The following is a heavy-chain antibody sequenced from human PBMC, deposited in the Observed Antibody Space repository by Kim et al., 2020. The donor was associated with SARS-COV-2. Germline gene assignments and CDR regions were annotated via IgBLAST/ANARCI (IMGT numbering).Heavy chain of an antibody. V-gene: IGHV3-23*01. J-gene: IGHJ4*02. D-gene: IGHD2-21*02. Sequence: GGSLRLSCAASGFAFSDYGMSWVRQAPGKGLEWVSGLSAGGTDRYYKESVRGRFAISRDNSKNMVYLQMNSLRVEDTAVYYCAKEWAGIGDPAVDCWGQGTLVTVSS. CDR2: LSAGGTDR. CDR1: GFAFSDYG. CDR3: AKEWAGIGDPAVDC.